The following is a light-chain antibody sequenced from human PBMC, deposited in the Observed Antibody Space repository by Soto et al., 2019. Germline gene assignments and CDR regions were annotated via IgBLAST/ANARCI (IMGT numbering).Light chain of an antibody. CDR2: GAS. Sequence: EVVMTQSPATLSVSPGERATLSCRASQSVSSDLAWYQRKPGQAPRLLIYGASTRATGIPARFSGSGSGTDFPLHISSLQSEDFAVYYCQQYNNWPLYTFGQGTKLEIK. V-gene: IGKV3-15*01. CDR3: QQYNNWPLYT. CDR1: QSVSSD. J-gene: IGKJ2*01.